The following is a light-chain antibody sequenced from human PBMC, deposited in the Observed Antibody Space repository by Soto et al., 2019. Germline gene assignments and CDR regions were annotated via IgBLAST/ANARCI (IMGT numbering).Light chain of an antibody. Sequence: QSVLTQPASVSGSPGQSITISCTGTSSDVGNYDLVSWYQQHPGEAPKLLIYEVTERPSGVSIRFSGSKSHYTASLTISRLQAEDEADYYCSSYAGRGVGVFGGGTKLTVL. CDR3: SSYAGRGVGV. V-gene: IGLV2-23*02. J-gene: IGLJ2*01. CDR1: SSDVGNYDL. CDR2: EVT.